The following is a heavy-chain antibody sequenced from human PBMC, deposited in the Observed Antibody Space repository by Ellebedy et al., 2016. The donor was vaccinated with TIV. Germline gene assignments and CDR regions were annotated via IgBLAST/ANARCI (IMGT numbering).Heavy chain of an antibody. V-gene: IGHV3-30-3*01. CDR1: GFTFSSYA. Sequence: GESLKISXAASGFTFSSYAMHWVRQAPGKGLEWVAVISYDGSNKYYADSVKGRFSIFRDNSKNTLYLRMSSLRAEDTAVYYCAKDPARVNTPHIHYWGQGTLVTVSP. CDR3: AKDPARVNTPHIHY. J-gene: IGHJ4*02. CDR2: ISYDGSNK. D-gene: IGHD3-10*01.